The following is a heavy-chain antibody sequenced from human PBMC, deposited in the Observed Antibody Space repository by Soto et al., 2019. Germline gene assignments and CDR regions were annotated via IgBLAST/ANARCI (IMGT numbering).Heavy chain of an antibody. CDR2: IIPIFGTA. V-gene: IGHV1-69*13. D-gene: IGHD1-1*01. Sequence: SVKVSCKASGGTFSSYAIRWVRQAPGQGLEWMGGIIPIFGTANYAQKFQGRVTITADESTSKAYMELSSLRSEDTAVYYCARDTPPERRVDYYYGMDVWGQGTTVTVS. J-gene: IGHJ6*02. CDR3: ARDTPPERRVDYYYGMDV. CDR1: GGTFSSYA.